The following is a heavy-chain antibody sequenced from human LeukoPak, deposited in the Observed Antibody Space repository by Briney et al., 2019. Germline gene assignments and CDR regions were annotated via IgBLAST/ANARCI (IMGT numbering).Heavy chain of an antibody. CDR3: ATNTGSYFAWFDY. Sequence: SETLSLTCTVSAGSINRFYWNWVRQSPGKGLEWIGYIHHSGSTKYNPSLQSRVTMSMDTSKNQVSLKLSSVSAADSAVYSCATNTGSYFAWFDYWGQGTLVTVSS. CDR2: IHHSGST. J-gene: IGHJ4*02. V-gene: IGHV4-59*03. CDR1: AGSINRFY. D-gene: IGHD1-26*01.